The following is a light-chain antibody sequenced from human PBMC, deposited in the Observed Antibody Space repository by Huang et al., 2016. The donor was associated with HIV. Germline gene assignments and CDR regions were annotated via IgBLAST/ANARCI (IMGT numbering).Light chain of an antibody. V-gene: IGKV1-NL1*01. CDR3: QQYQSVPWT. J-gene: IGKJ1*01. Sequence: DIQMTQSPSSLSASVGDRVTIICRASQGISKSLAWYQQKPGKAPKLLLYGTSKLESGVPCRISGSGSGTHYTLTISTLQPEDLATYYCQQYQSVPWTFGQGTKVAI. CDR2: GTS. CDR1: QGISKS.